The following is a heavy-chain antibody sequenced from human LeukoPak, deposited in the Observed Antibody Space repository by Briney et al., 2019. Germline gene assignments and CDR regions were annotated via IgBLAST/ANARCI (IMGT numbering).Heavy chain of an antibody. CDR2: IKQDGSEK. CDR3: ARRYFDY. V-gene: IGHV3-7*03. J-gene: IGHJ4*02. Sequence: GGSLRLSCAASGFTFSSYAMSWVRQAPGKGLEWVANIKQDGSEKYYVDSVKGRFTISRDNAKNSLYLQMNSLRAEDTAVYYCARRYFDYWGQGTLVTVSS. CDR1: GFTFSSYA.